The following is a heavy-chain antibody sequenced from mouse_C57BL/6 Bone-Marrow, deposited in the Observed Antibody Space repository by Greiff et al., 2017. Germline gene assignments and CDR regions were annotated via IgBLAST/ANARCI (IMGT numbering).Heavy chain of an antibody. Sequence: EVMLVESGGDLVKPGGSLKLSCAASGFTFSSYGMSWVRQTPDKRLEWVATISSSGSYTYYPDSVKGRVTISRDNAKNTLYLQMSSLKSEDTAMYYCARQGRGYAMDDWGQGTSVTVSS. CDR1: GFTFSSYG. CDR2: ISSSGSYT. V-gene: IGHV5-6*01. J-gene: IGHJ4*01. CDR3: ARQGRGYAMDD.